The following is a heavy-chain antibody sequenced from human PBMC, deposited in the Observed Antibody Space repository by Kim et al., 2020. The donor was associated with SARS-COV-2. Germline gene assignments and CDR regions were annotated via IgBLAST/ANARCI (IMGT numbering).Heavy chain of an antibody. Sequence: GGSLRLSCAASGFTFSSYDMHWVRQATGKGLEWVSAIGTAGDTYYPGSVKGRFTISRENAKNSLYLQMNSLRAGDTAVYYCARDFRERYYYYGMDVWGQGATVTVSS. V-gene: IGHV3-13*01. D-gene: IGHD3-10*01. CDR1: GFTFSSYD. CDR3: ARDFRERYYYYGMDV. J-gene: IGHJ6*02. CDR2: IGTAGDT.